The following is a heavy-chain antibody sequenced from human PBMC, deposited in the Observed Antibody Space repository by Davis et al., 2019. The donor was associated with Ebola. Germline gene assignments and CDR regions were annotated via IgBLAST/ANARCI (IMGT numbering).Heavy chain of an antibody. V-gene: IGHV1-2*02. Sequence: ASVKVSCKASRYTFTDYYMHWVRQAPGQGLEWMGCINPNSGGTNYAQKFQGRVTMTRDTSVSTAYMELSSVTAADTAVYYCARDHGSYNGMDVWGQGTTVTVSS. CDR2: INPNSGGT. CDR1: RYTFTDYY. J-gene: IGHJ6*02. D-gene: IGHD2-21*01. CDR3: ARDHGSYNGMDV.